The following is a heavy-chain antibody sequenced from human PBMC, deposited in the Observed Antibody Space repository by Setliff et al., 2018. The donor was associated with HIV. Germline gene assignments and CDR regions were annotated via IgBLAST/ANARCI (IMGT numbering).Heavy chain of an antibody. Sequence: ASVKVSCKATEYMILAYKMNXXRQAPGQGLEWIGRISPNNGVAEYAPKFQGRVIMTLDTSISTAYLEIPRLTSDDAAVYYCARPRVFDSFDVWGQGTMVTVSS. CDR1: EYMILAYK. CDR3: ARPRVFDSFDV. V-gene: IGHV1-2*06. CDR2: ISPNNGVA. J-gene: IGHJ3*01.